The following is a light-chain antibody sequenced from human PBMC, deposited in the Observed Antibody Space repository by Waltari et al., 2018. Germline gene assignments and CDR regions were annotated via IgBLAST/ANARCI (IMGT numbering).Light chain of an antibody. V-gene: IGKV4-1*01. J-gene: IGKJ4*02. CDR2: WAS. CDR1: QIVSYSSNNKNY. CDR3: QSYDSSLSAVV. Sequence: DIVMTQSPDSLAVSLGERAAINCKSSQIVSYSSNNKNYLAWYQKKPGQPPKLLIYWASTRESGVPDRFSGSGSGTSASLAITGLQTKDEAVYYCQSYDSSLSAVVFGGGTK.